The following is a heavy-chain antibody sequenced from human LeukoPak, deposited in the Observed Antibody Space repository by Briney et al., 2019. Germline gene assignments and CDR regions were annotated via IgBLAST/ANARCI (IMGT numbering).Heavy chain of an antibody. CDR2: INPNSGGT. CDR3: ARELTSYGSGSYSSWYYYYYMDV. D-gene: IGHD3-10*01. J-gene: IGHJ6*03. Sequence: GASVKVSCKASGYTFTDYYMHWVRQAPGQGLEWMGWINPNSGGTNYAQKFQGRVTMTRDTSISTAYMELSRLRSDDTAVYYCARELTSYGSGSYSSWYYYYYMDVWGKGTTVTVSS. CDR1: GYTFTDYY. V-gene: IGHV1-2*02.